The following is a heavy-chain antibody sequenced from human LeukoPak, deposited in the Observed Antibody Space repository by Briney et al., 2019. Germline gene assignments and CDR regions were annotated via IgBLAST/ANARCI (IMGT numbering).Heavy chain of an antibody. Sequence: GASVKVSCKASGGTFSSYAISWVRQAPGQGLEWMGRIIPILGIANYAQKFQGRVTITADKSTSTAYMELSSLRSEDTAVYYCARVVLSSGYDFYYWGQGTLVTVSS. CDR2: IIPILGIA. CDR3: ARVVLSSGYDFYY. V-gene: IGHV1-69*04. J-gene: IGHJ4*02. CDR1: GGTFSSYA. D-gene: IGHD5-12*01.